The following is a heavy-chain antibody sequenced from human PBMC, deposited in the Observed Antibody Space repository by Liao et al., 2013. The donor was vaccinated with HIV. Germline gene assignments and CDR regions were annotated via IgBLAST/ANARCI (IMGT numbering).Heavy chain of an antibody. J-gene: IGHJ4*02. Sequence: QVHLQESGPGLLKPSQALSLTCTVSGASISSGSHYWAWIRQPAGKGLEWIGRVSTSGSTNYNPSLKSRVTMSADMSKNQVSLKLSSVTAADTAVYYCAREGALGTAMLDYWGQGTLVTVSS. D-gene: IGHD5-18*01. CDR1: GASISSGSHY. CDR2: VSTSGST. V-gene: IGHV4-61*02. CDR3: AREGALGTAMLDY.